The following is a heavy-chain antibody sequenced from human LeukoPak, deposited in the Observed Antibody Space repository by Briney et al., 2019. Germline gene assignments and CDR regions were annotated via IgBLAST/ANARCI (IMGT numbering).Heavy chain of an antibody. CDR3: AREWYYSGWLAVDP. CDR1: GGSISSGSYY. J-gene: IGHJ5*02. Sequence: PSQTLSLTCTVSGGSISSGSYYWSWIRQSAGKGLQWIGRVYNTGSTKYSPSLQSRVTMSADTSKNQVFLKLTSVTAADTAVYYCAREWYYSGWLAVDPWGQGILVTVSS. CDR2: VYNTGST. V-gene: IGHV4-61*02. D-gene: IGHD5-12*01.